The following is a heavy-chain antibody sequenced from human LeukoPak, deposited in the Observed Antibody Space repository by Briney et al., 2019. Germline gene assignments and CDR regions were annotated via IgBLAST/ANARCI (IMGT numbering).Heavy chain of an antibody. Sequence: GGSLRLSCAASVFTFDDYAMHWVRQVPGKGLEWVSSVSWNSGNIGYADSVKGRFTISRDNAKNSLYLQMNSLRGEDTALYYCAKDISYYGSGTSVDYWGQGTLVTVSS. D-gene: IGHD3-10*01. CDR3: AKDISYYGSGTSVDY. CDR2: VSWNSGNI. J-gene: IGHJ4*02. CDR1: VFTFDDYA. V-gene: IGHV3-9*01.